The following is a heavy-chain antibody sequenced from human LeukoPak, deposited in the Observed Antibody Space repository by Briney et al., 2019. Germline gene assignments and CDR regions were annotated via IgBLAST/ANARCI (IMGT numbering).Heavy chain of an antibody. CDR2: IYYSGST. CDR1: GGSISSSSYY. Sequence: SETLSLTCTVSGGSISSSSYYWGWIRQPPGKGLEWIGSIYYSGSTYYNPSLKSRVTISVDTSKNQFSLKLSSVTAADTAVYYCARYLREGVVAGKARSYNWFDPWGQGTLVTVSS. J-gene: IGHJ5*02. V-gene: IGHV4-39*07. CDR3: ARYLREGVVAGKARSYNWFDP. D-gene: IGHD6-19*01.